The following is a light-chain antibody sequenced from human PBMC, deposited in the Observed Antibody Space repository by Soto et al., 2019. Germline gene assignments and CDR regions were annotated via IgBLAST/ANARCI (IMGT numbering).Light chain of an antibody. V-gene: IGLV1-44*01. CDR2: DDN. J-gene: IGLJ1*01. CDR1: TSNIGSNA. Sequence: QSVLTQPPSASGTPGQRVTISCSGSTSNIGSNAVNWYQQFPGAAPKLLIYDDNQRPSGVPDRFSGSKSGTSASLAISDLQAEDEADYYCQSYDSGLIGLIFGTGTKVTVL. CDR3: QSYDSGLIGLI.